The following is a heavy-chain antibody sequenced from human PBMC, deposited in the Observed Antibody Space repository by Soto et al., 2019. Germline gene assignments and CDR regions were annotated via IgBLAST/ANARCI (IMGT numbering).Heavy chain of an antibody. V-gene: IGHV3-23*01. D-gene: IGHD6-19*01. Sequence: EVQLLESGGGLVQPGGSLRLSCAASGFTFSNHVMNWVRQAPGRGPEWVSTINSNGANTHYADSVKGRFTISRDNSSNTLDLHIDSLRAEAAAIYYCVSWMADHLDYWGQGTLVTVSS. CDR3: VSWMADHLDY. CDR1: GFTFSNHV. J-gene: IGHJ4*02. CDR2: INSNGANT.